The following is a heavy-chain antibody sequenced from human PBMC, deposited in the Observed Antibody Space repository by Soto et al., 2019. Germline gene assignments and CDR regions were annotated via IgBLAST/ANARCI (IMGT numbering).Heavy chain of an antibody. CDR1: GGSISSSSYY. Sequence: SETLSLTCTVSGGSISSSSYYWGWIRQPPGKGLEWIGSIYYSGSTYYNPSLKSRVTISVDTSKNQFSLKLSSVTAADTAVYYCARVGVTQLDEYYGSGNWFDPWGQGTLVTVSS. J-gene: IGHJ5*02. V-gene: IGHV4-39*07. CDR2: IYYSGST. CDR3: ARVGVTQLDEYYGSGNWFDP. D-gene: IGHD3-10*01.